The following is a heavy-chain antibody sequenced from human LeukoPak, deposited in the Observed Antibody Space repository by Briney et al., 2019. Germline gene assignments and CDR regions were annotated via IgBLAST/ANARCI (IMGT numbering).Heavy chain of an antibody. CDR1: GGSISSSSYF. CDR3: ARARLSIVRGITNFDY. D-gene: IGHD3-10*01. V-gene: IGHV4-39*01. CDR2: VHYSGST. J-gene: IGHJ4*02. Sequence: SSETLSLTCSVSGGSISSSSYFWGWIRQPPGKGLEWIASVHYSGSTYYNPSLRSRVTISLDTSRNQFSLMLNSVTAADTALYFCARARLSIVRGITNFDYWGQGTVVTVSS.